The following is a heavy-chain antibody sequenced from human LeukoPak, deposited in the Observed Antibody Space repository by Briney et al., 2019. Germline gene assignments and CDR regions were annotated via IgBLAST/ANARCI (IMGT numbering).Heavy chain of an antibody. CDR2: IRQDGDTK. CDR3: ARSLPYGTTWYGRSDF. J-gene: IGHJ4*02. CDR1: GFTFSNFW. V-gene: IGHV3-7*03. Sequence: SGGSLRLSCAASGFTFSNFWMNWVRQAPGKGLEWVANIRQDGDTKYYVDSVKGRFTISRDNAMNSLYLQMNSLRAEDTAIYYCARSLPYGTTWYGRSDFWGQGTLVTVSS. D-gene: IGHD6-13*01.